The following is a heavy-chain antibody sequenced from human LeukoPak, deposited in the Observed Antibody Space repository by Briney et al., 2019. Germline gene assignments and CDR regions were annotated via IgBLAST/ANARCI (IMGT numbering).Heavy chain of an antibody. Sequence: PGGSLRLSCAASGFTFSSYAMHWVRQAPGKGLEWVAVISYDGSNKYYADSVRGRFTISRDNSKNTLYLQMNSLRAEDTAVYYCATSYRIVVVPAATDYWGQGTLVTVSS. V-gene: IGHV3-30*01. CDR2: ISYDGSNK. CDR3: ATSYRIVVVPAATDY. J-gene: IGHJ4*02. D-gene: IGHD2-2*01. CDR1: GFTFSSYA.